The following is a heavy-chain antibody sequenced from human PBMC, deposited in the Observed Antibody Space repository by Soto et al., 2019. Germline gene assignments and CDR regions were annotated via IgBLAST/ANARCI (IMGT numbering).Heavy chain of an antibody. D-gene: IGHD2-2*01. CDR3: ARACSSNSCYDVFDY. V-gene: IGHV4-4*07. Sequence: SETLSLTCAVSCGSISDNNCWNWVRQPPGKGLEWIGRIYTSGSTNYNPSLKSRVTMSVDTSKNQFSLKLSSVTAADTAVYYCARACSSNSCYDVFDYWGQGTLVTVSS. CDR2: IYTSGST. J-gene: IGHJ4*02. CDR1: CGSISDNNC.